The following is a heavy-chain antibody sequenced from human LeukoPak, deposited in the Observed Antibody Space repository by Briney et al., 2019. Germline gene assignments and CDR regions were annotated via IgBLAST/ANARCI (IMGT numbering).Heavy chain of an antibody. CDR2: ISSNGGST. V-gene: IGHV3-64D*09. D-gene: IGHD2-2*01. CDR3: ARCPHRRGSCPHFDY. CDR1: GFTFSSYA. J-gene: IGHJ4*02. Sequence: GGSLRLSCSASGFTFSSYAMHWVRQAPGKGLEYVSAISSNGGSTYYADSVKGRFTISRDNSKNTLYLQMSSLRAEDTAVYYCARCPHRRGSCPHFDYWGQGTLVTVSS.